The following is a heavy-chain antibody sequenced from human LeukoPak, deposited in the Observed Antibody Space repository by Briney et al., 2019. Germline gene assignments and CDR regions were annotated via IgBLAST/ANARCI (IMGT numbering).Heavy chain of an antibody. CDR1: GGSISSGGYS. CDR2: IYHSGST. Sequence: PSQTLSLTCAVSGGSISSGGYSWNWIRQPPGKGLEWIGYIYHSGSTYYNPSLKSRVTISVDRSKNQFSLKLSSVTAADTAVYYCASHGGIRHYYGSGSYYNEDYWGQGTLVTVSS. CDR3: ASHGGIRHYYGSGSYYNEDY. J-gene: IGHJ4*02. V-gene: IGHV4-30-2*01. D-gene: IGHD3-10*01.